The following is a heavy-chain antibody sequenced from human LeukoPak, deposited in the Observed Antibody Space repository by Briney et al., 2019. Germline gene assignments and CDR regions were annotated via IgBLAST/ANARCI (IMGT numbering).Heavy chain of an antibody. Sequence: ASVKVSCKASGYTFTSYYMHWVRQAPGQGLEWMGIINPSGGSTSYAQKFQGRVTMTRDMSTSTVYMELSSLRSEDTAVYYCARFHYIAAAGGGFDYWGQGTLVTVSS. D-gene: IGHD6-13*01. V-gene: IGHV1-46*01. J-gene: IGHJ4*02. CDR1: GYTFTSYY. CDR2: INPSGGST. CDR3: ARFHYIAAAGGGFDY.